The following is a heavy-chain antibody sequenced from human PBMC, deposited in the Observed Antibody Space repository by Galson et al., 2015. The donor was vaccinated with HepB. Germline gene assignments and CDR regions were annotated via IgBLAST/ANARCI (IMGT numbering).Heavy chain of an antibody. CDR3: ARDKTTGNYYYMDV. CDR1: GGTFSSYA. Sequence: SCKASGGTFSSYAISWVRQAPGQGLEWMGGISAYNGNTNYAQKVQGRVSMTTDTSTSTAYMELRSLRSDDTAVYYCARDKTTGNYYYMDVWGKGTTVTVSS. J-gene: IGHJ6*03. CDR2: ISAYNGNT. D-gene: IGHD1-1*01. V-gene: IGHV1-18*01.